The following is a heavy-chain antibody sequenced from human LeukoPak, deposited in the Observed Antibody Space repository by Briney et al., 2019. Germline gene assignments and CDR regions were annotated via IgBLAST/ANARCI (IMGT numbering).Heavy chain of an antibody. J-gene: IGHJ3*02. V-gene: IGHV1-69*04. Sequence: SVKVSCKVFGGTFSSYAINWVRQAPGQGLEWMGRIIPMLGTVNYAQKFQGRVTIIADKFTSTAYMELSSLRSEDTAVYYCARFSSWYSSSRGSFDIWGQGTMVTVSS. CDR2: IIPMLGTV. D-gene: IGHD6-13*01. CDR3: ARFSSWYSSSRGSFDI. CDR1: GGTFSSYA.